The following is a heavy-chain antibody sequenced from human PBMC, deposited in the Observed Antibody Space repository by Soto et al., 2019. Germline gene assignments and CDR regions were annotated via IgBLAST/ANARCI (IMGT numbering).Heavy chain of an antibody. CDR1: GFTFSSYA. V-gene: IGHV3-23*01. CDR2: ISGSGGST. Sequence: EVQLLESGGGLVQPGGSLRLSCAASGFTFSSYAMSWVRQAPGKGLEWVSAISGSGGSTYYADSVKGRFTISRDNSKNTLYLQMNSLRAEDTAVYYCAKENSITMIVVAWGAFDIWGQGTMVTVSS. J-gene: IGHJ3*02. CDR3: AKENSITMIVVAWGAFDI. D-gene: IGHD3-22*01.